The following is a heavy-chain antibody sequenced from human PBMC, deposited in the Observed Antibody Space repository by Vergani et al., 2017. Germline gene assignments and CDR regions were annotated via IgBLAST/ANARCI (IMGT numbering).Heavy chain of an antibody. V-gene: IGHV4-34*01. J-gene: IGHJ4*02. CDR2: INHSGST. CDR1: GFTFSSYA. D-gene: IGHD4-11*01. Sequence: VQLLESGGGLVQPGGSLRLSCAASGFTFSSYAMSWVRQPPGKGLEWIGEINHSGSTNYNPSLKSRVTISVDTSKNQFSLKLSSVTAADTAVYYCARNRPPDYSSDYWGQGTLVTVSS. CDR3: ARNRPPDYSSDY.